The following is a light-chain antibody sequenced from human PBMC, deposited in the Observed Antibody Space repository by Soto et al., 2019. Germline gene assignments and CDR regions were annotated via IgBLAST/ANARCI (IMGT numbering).Light chain of an antibody. Sequence: QSALTQPASVSGSPGQSITISCTGTSSDVGSYNLVSWYQQHPGKAPKLMIYEVSERPSGVSNRFSGSKSGNTASLTISGLQAEDEADYYCCSYASGGVVFGGGTKLTVL. CDR3: CSYASGGVV. CDR2: EVS. J-gene: IGLJ2*01. CDR1: SSDVGSYNL. V-gene: IGLV2-23*02.